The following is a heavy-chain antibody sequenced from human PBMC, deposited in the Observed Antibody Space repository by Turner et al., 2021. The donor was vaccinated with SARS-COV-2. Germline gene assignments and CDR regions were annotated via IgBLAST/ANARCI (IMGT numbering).Heavy chain of an antibody. V-gene: IGHV3-7*03. D-gene: IGHD3-3*01. J-gene: IGHJ5*02. CDR1: GSPCSSYW. CDR3: ARDRPQYYDFWSGYWWFDP. Sequence: EVQLVESGGGLVQPGGSLRLSCAAPGSPCSSYWMSWVRQAPGKGLEWVANINQDGSEKYYVDSVKGRFTISRDNAKNSLYLQMNSLRAEDTAVYYCARDRPQYYDFWSGYWWFDPWGQGTLVTVSS. CDR2: INQDGSEK.